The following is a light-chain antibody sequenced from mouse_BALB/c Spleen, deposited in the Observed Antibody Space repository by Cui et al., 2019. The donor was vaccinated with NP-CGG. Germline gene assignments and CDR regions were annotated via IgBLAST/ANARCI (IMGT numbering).Light chain of an antibody. J-gene: IGLJ1*01. V-gene: IGLV1*01. CDR1: TGTVTTSNF. Sequence: QAVVTQESTLTTSPGETVTLTCRSSTGTVTTSNFANWVQEKPDHLFTGLMGGTNNRVQGVPARFSGSLIGDKAALTITGAQTEDEKIYFCALCYSNHWVFGGGTKLTVL. CDR3: ALCYSNHWV. CDR2: GTN.